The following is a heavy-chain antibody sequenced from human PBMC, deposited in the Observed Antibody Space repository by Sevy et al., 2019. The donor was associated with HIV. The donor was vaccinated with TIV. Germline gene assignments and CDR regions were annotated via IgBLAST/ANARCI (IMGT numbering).Heavy chain of an antibody. V-gene: IGHV1-18*01. J-gene: IGHJ4*02. CDR2: ISAYNGNT. Sequence: ASVKVSCKASGYTFTSYGISWVRQAPGQGLEWMGWISAYNGNTNYAQKLQGRVTMTTDTSTSTAYMGLRSLRSDDTAVYYWARDPVGYSSSWYGGGYWGQGTLVTVSS. CDR3: ARDPVGYSSSWYGGGY. CDR1: GYTFTSYG. D-gene: IGHD6-13*01.